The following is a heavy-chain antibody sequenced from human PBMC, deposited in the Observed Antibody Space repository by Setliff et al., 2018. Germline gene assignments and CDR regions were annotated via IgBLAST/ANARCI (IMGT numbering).Heavy chain of an antibody. Sequence: SETLSLTCTLSGDSISRSTYYWGWIRQSPGKGLDWIGTVDRSGNTFYNPSLRSRVTISVDTSKNQISLKLTSVSAADTAVYYCARRDSTSYYGYSFDFWGRGTLGTSPQ. J-gene: IGHJ4*02. CDR1: GDSISRSTYY. V-gene: IGHV4-39*01. D-gene: IGHD3-22*01. CDR3: ARRDSTSYYGYSFDF. CDR2: VDRSGNT.